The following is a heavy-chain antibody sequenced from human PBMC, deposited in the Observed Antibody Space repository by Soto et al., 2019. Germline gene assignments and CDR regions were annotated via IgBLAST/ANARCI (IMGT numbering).Heavy chain of an antibody. J-gene: IGHJ4*02. D-gene: IGHD3-10*01. V-gene: IGHV1-18*01. CDR2: ISAYNGNT. CDR3: ERGSFLGLWFGELSY. CDR1: GYTFTSYG. Sequence: QVQLVQSGAEVKKPGASVKVSCKASGYTFTSYGISWVRQAPGQGLEGMGWISAYNGNTNYAQKLQGRVTMTTDTATITAYMELTSLRSDATAVYYCERGSFLGLWFGELSYWGQVTLVTVSS.